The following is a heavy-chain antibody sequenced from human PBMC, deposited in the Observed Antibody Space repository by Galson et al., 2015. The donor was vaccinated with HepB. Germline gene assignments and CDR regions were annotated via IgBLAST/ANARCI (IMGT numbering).Heavy chain of an antibody. J-gene: IGHJ6*02. CDR1: GYTFTDYY. CDR3: ARVVRDHGDYWSLGRGMDV. V-gene: IGHV1-2*02. Sequence: SVKVSCKASGYTFTDYYVHWVRQAPGQGLEWMGWINPNTGGTKYIQKLQGRVTMTRDTSIRTVYMELNRLRSDDTAVYYCARVVRDHGDYWSLGRGMDVWGQGTAVTVSS. D-gene: IGHD4-17*01. CDR2: INPNTGGT.